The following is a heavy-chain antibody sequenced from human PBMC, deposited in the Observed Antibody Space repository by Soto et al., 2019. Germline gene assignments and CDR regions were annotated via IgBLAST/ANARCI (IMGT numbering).Heavy chain of an antibody. CDR1: GVSISSSSYY. V-gene: IGHV4-39*01. CDR2: IYYSGST. J-gene: IGHJ1*01. Sequence: SETLSLTCTVSGVSISSSSYYWGWIRQPPGKGLEWIGSIYYSGSTYYNPSLKSRVTISVDTSKNQFSLKLSSVTAADTAVYYCARQITMPSSDFQHWGQGTLVTVSS. CDR3: ARQITMPSSDFQH. D-gene: IGHD3-10*01.